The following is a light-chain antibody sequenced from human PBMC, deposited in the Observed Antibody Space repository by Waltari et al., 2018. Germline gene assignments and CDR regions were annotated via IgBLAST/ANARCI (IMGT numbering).Light chain of an antibody. V-gene: IGLV3-1*01. J-gene: IGLJ1*01. CDR3: QAWDSSTLLYV. Sequence: SYELTPPPSVSVSPGQTASITCPGAQLREKHACWYQQKPGQSPVLVIYQDSKRPSGIPERFSGSNSGNTATLTISGTQAMDEADYYCQAWDSSTLLYVFGTGTKVTVL. CDR2: QDS. CDR1: QLREKH.